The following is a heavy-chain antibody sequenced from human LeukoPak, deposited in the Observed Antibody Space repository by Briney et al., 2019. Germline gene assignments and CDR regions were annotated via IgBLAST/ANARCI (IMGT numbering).Heavy chain of an antibody. Sequence: SETLSLTCTVSGGSVTSGNYYWNWIRQPAGKGLEWIGRIYTNGGASYNPSLKSRVAISIDASKNQFSLKLSSVTAADTAVYYCAREPPGYWGQGILVTVSS. V-gene: IGHV4-61*02. J-gene: IGHJ4*02. CDR3: AREPPGY. CDR1: GGSVTSGNYY. CDR2: IYTNGGA.